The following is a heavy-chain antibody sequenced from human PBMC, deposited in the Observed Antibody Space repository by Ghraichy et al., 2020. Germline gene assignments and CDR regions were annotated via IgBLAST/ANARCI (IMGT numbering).Heavy chain of an antibody. J-gene: IGHJ3*02. CDR1: GFTFSSYG. CDR3: ARDESIDAFDI. CDR2: IWYDGSNK. Sequence: LSLTCAASGFTFSSYGMHWVRQAPGKGLEWVAVIWYDGSNKYYADSVKGRFTISRDNSKNTLYLQMNSLRAEDTAVYYCARDESIDAFDIWGQGTMVTVSS. D-gene: IGHD6-6*01. V-gene: IGHV3-33*01.